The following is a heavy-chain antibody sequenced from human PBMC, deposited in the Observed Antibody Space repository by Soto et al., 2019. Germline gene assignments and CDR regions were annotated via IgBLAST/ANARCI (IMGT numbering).Heavy chain of an antibody. CDR1: GFTFSSYG. J-gene: IGHJ4*02. D-gene: IGHD3-3*01. CDR3: ARDKKAVRFLEWLLIDY. CDR2: IWYDGSNK. V-gene: IGHV3-33*01. Sequence: GGSLRLSCAASGFTFSSYGMHWVRQAPGKGLEWVAVIWYDGSNKYYADSVKGRFTISRDNAKNSLYLQMNSLRAEDTAVYYCARDKKAVRFLEWLLIDYWGQGTLVTVSS.